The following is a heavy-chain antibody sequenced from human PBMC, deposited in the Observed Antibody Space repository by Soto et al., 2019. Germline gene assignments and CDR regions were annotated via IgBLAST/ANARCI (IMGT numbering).Heavy chain of an antibody. CDR2: TFYSAST. J-gene: IGHJ4*02. D-gene: IGHD3-10*01. V-gene: IGHV4-31*01. Sequence: QVRLQESGPGLVRPSETLSLTCTASGVSISSAGYYWSWIRHHPGKGLEWIGTTFYSASTYYNPSLKSATSISVDTSKNRFSLNLSSVTAADTAVYYCASPSMLRGVIAFDQWGPGIQVTVSS. CDR1: GVSISSAGYY. CDR3: ASPSMLRGVIAFDQ.